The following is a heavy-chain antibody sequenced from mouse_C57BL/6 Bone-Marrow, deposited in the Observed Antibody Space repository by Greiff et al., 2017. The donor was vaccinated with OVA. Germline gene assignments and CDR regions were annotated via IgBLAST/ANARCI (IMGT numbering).Heavy chain of an antibody. CDR2: INPYNGGT. Sequence: VQLQQSGPVLVKPGASVKMSCKASGYTFTDYYMNWVKQSHGKSLEWIGVINPYNGGTSYNQKFKGKATLTVDKYSSTAYMELNSLTSEDSAVYYCANYYGSSYFDYWGQGTTLTVSS. V-gene: IGHV1-19*01. J-gene: IGHJ2*01. CDR3: ANYYGSSYFDY. CDR1: GYTFTDYY. D-gene: IGHD1-1*01.